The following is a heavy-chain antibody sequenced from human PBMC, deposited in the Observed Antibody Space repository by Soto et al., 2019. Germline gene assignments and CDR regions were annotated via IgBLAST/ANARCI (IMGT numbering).Heavy chain of an antibody. D-gene: IGHD3-3*01. J-gene: IGHJ4*02. CDR2: IWYDGSNK. Sequence: GGFLRLSCAASGFTFISYGMHWVRQAPGKGLEWVAVIWYDGSNKYYADSVKGRFTISRDNSKNTLYLQMNSLRAEDTAVYYCARGTDDFWSGYLYWGQGTLVTVSS. CDR3: ARGTDDFWSGYLY. CDR1: GFTFISYG. V-gene: IGHV3-33*01.